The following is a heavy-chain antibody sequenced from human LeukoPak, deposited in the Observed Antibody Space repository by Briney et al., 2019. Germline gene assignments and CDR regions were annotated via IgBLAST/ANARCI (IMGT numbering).Heavy chain of an antibody. Sequence: GGSLRLSCAASGFTFSSYGMHWVRQAPGKGLEWVAVISYDGSNKYYADSVKGRFTISRDNSKNTLYLQMNSLRAEDTAVYYCAKLGVAVAGTMPVDYWGQGTLVIVSS. J-gene: IGHJ4*02. CDR1: GFTFSSYG. CDR3: AKLGVAVAGTMPVDY. CDR2: ISYDGSNK. V-gene: IGHV3-30*18. D-gene: IGHD6-19*01.